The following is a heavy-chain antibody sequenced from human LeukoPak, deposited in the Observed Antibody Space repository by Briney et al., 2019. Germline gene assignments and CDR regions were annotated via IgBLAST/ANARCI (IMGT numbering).Heavy chain of an antibody. D-gene: IGHD4-11*01. CDR2: VNHEGDS. Sequence: SETLSLTCAVYGVSLRGYYWSWIRQSPEKGLEWIGEVNHEGDSIYSPSLKSRLTVSVDMSKNQFSLNLRSVTAADTAVYFCARGSNYVADYYFDVWGKGTTVIVSS. CDR3: ARGSNYVADYYFDV. J-gene: IGHJ6*03. V-gene: IGHV4-34*01. CDR1: GVSLRGYY.